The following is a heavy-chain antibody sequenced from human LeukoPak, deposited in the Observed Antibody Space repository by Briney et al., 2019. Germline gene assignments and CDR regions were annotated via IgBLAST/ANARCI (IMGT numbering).Heavy chain of an antibody. CDR2: INPNSDGT. CDR3: ARHNYGDYVPSFDY. D-gene: IGHD4-17*01. CDR1: GYTFTGYY. Sequence: ASVKVSCKPSGYTFTGYYIHWVPEAPGQGLEWMGWINPNSDGTNYAQKFQGRVTMTRDTSISTAYMELSRLRSDDTAVYYCARHNYGDYVPSFDYWGQGTLVTVSS. J-gene: IGHJ4*02. V-gene: IGHV1-2*02.